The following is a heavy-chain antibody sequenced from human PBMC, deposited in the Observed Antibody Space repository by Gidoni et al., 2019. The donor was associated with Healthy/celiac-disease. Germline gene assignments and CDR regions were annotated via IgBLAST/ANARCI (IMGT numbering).Heavy chain of an antibody. Sequence: EVQLVESGGGLVKPGGSLRLSCAASGFPFSSYSMNWVRQAPGKGLEWVSSISRSSSYIYYADSVKGRFTISRDNAKNSLYLQMNSLRAEDTAVYYCARRVTYGDYEGFDYWGQGTLVTVSS. J-gene: IGHJ4*02. CDR2: ISRSSSYI. CDR1: GFPFSSYS. CDR3: ARRVTYGDYEGFDY. D-gene: IGHD4-17*01. V-gene: IGHV3-21*01.